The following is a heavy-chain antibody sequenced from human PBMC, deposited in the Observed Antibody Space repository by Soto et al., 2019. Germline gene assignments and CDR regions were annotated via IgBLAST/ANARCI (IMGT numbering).Heavy chain of an antibody. CDR3: AKDKDCSGGSCYSPPDY. CDR2: ISWNSGSI. V-gene: IGHV3-9*01. J-gene: IGHJ4*02. D-gene: IGHD2-15*01. CDR1: GFTFDDYA. Sequence: EVQLVESGGGSVQPGRSLRLSCAASGFTFDDYAMHWVRQAPGKGLEWVSGISWNSGSIGYADSVKGRFTISRDNAKNSLYLQMNSLRAEDTALYYCAKDKDCSGGSCYSPPDYWGQGTLVTVSS.